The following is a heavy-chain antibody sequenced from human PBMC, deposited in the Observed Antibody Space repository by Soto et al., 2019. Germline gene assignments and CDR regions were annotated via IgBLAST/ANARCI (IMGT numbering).Heavy chain of an antibody. CDR1: GFTFSSYW. Sequence: PGGSLRLSCAASGFTFSSYWMHWVRQAPGKGLEWASRIEGDGSSTTSADSVKGRFTVSRDDARNTLYLQMSSLRADDTAIYYCAREGLDTAGFFDVWGQGTMVTVSS. J-gene: IGHJ3*01. CDR3: AREGLDTAGFFDV. D-gene: IGHD6-13*01. V-gene: IGHV3-74*01. CDR2: IEGDGSST.